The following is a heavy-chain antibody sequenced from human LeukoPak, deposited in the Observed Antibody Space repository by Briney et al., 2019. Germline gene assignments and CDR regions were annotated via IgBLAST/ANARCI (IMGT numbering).Heavy chain of an antibody. CDR2: ISSSGSTI. D-gene: IGHD6-19*01. J-gene: IGHJ4*02. CDR1: GFTFSSYE. V-gene: IGHV3-48*03. CDR3: ARGAAVAGTRRLDY. Sequence: GGSLRLSCAASGFTFSSYEMNWVRQAPGKGLEWVSYISSSGSTIYYADSVKGRFTISSDNAKNSLYLQMNSLRAEDTAVYYCARGAAVAGTRRLDYWGQGTLVTVSS.